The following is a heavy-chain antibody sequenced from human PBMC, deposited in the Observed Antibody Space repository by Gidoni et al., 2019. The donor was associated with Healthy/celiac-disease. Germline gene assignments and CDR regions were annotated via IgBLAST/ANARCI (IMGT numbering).Heavy chain of an antibody. V-gene: IGHV3-21*01. D-gene: IGHD2-2*01. Sequence: EVQLVESGGGLVKPGGSMRLSCAASGFTFSSYSMNWVRQAPGKGLEWVSVIRSSSSYIYYADSVKGRFTISRDNAKNSLYLQMNSLRAEDTAVYYCAREISVVPAASPGEGFDPWGQGTLVTVSS. J-gene: IGHJ5*02. CDR3: AREISVVPAASPGEGFDP. CDR2: IRSSSSYI. CDR1: GFTFSSYS.